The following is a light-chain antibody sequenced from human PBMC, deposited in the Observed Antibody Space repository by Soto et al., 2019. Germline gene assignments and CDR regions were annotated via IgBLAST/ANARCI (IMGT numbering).Light chain of an antibody. Sequence: QSVLTQPPSASGSPGQSVTISCIGTSSDVGGYNFVAWYQQHPGKAPTLMIYEVNKRPSGVPDRFSGSKSGNTASLTVSGLQAEDEADYYCSSYAGSTVVFGGGTKLTVL. CDR2: EVN. CDR1: SSDVGGYNF. V-gene: IGLV2-8*01. CDR3: SSYAGSTVV. J-gene: IGLJ2*01.